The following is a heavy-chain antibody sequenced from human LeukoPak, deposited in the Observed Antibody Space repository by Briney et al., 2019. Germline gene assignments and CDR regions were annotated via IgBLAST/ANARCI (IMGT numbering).Heavy chain of an antibody. J-gene: IGHJ6*02. Sequence: AAVKVSCKASGYTFTGYYMHWVRQAPGQGLEWMGWINSYSGGTNFAQKFQGRVTMTRETSISTANMELSSLRYDDTAVYYCARARPPGYYYYGMDVWGQGTTVTVSS. V-gene: IGHV1-2*02. CDR3: ARARPPGYYYYGMDV. D-gene: IGHD6-6*01. CDR2: INSYSGGT. CDR1: GYTFTGYY.